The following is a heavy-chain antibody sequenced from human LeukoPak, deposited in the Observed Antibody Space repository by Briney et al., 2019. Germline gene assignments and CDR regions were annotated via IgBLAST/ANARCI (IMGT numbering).Heavy chain of an antibody. J-gene: IGHJ4*02. CDR2: IRSKTYGGTT. Sequence: PGGSLRLSCIGSGFTFRDYALSWFRQAPGKDLEWVGLIRSKTYGGTTEYAASVRGRFTISRDDSKSIAYLEMNSLKTEDTAVYYCTRDRVRDGYNCYFDYWGQGSLVTVSS. D-gene: IGHD5-24*01. CDR3: TRDRVRDGYNCYFDY. CDR1: GFTFRDYA. V-gene: IGHV3-49*03.